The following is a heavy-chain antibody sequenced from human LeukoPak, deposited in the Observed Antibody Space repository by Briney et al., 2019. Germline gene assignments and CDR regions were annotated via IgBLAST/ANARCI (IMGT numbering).Heavy chain of an antibody. CDR1: GGSISSYY. J-gene: IGHJ3*02. V-gene: IGHV4-4*07. CDR3: ARDRWELPAFDI. Sequence: SETLSLTCTVSGGSISSYYWSWIRQPAGKGLEWIGRIYTSGSTNYNSSLKSRVTMSVDTSKNQFSLKLSSVTAADTAVYYCARDRWELPAFDIWGQGTMVTVSS. CDR2: IYTSGST. D-gene: IGHD2-15*01.